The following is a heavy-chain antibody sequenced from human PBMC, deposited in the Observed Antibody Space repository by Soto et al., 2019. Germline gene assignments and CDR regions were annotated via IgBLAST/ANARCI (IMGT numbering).Heavy chain of an antibody. D-gene: IGHD6-19*01. CDR3: ARRIVVAGTDYFDY. J-gene: IGHJ4*02. CDR2: IFHNGGT. CDR1: GYSITSGSY. Sequence: PSETLSLTCGVSGYSITSGSYWGWIRQPPGKGLEWMGNIFHNGGTYDNPSLRGRLTMSVDTSKNQFSLKLSSVTAADTAVYYCARRIVVAGTDYFDYWGPGTLVTVSS. V-gene: IGHV4-38-2*01.